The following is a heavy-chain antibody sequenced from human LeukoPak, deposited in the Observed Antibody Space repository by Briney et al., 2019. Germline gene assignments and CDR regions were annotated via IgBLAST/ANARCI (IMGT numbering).Heavy chain of an antibody. CDR3: VREADYCDY. CDR1: GDCVSSNSAA. CDR2: TYYRSKWHN. J-gene: IGHJ4*02. Sequence: SQTLSLTCVISGDCVSSNSAAWSWIRQSPSRGLEWLGRTYYRSKWHNDYAVSMKSRITINPDTSKIHFSLQLDSVTPEDTAVYYCVREADYCDYWGQGTLVTVSS. V-gene: IGHV6-1*01.